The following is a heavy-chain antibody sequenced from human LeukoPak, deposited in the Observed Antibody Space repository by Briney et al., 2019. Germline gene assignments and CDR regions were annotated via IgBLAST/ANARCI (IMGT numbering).Heavy chain of an antibody. CDR3: ARQYSYGSQYYFDY. V-gene: IGHV4-30-2*01. CDR1: GGSISSGGYS. J-gene: IGHJ4*02. CDR2: IYHSGST. D-gene: IGHD5-18*01. Sequence: SETLSLTCAVSGGSISSGGYSWSWIRQPPGKGLEWIGYIYHSGSTYYNPSLKSRVTISADRSKNQFSLKLSSVTAADTAVYYCARQYSYGSQYYFDYWGQGTLVTVSS.